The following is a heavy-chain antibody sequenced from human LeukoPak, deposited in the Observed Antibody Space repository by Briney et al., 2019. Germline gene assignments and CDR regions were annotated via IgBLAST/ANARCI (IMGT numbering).Heavy chain of an antibody. CDR2: IYHSGST. CDR3: ASLPTGYVARSNYFDY. J-gene: IGHJ4*02. Sequence: SETLSLTCTVSGGSISSYYWSWVRQPPGKGLEWIGEIYHSGSTNYNPSLKSRVTISVDKSKNQFSLKLSSVTAADTAVYYCASLPTGYVARSNYFDYWGQGTLVTVSS. CDR1: GGSISSYY. V-gene: IGHV4-4*02. D-gene: IGHD1-14*01.